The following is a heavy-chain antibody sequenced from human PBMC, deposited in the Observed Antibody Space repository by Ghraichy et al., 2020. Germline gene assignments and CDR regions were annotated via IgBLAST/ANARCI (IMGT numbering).Heavy chain of an antibody. CDR1: GLTFSSYW. CDR2: IKRDGSEK. J-gene: IGHJ3*02. CDR3: ARDHKSMGGLI. V-gene: IGHV3-7*01. Sequence: GESLNISCAPSGLTFSSYWMSWVRQAPGKGLEWVANIKRDGSEKYYVDSVKGRFTVSRDNAKNSLYLQMNSLRAEDTAVYYCARDHKSMGGLIWGQGTMVTVSS. D-gene: IGHD2/OR15-2a*01.